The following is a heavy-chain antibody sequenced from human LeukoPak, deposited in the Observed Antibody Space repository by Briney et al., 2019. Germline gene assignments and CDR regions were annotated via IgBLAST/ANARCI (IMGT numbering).Heavy chain of an antibody. CDR1: GYTFTRYY. CDR2: INPSGGNA. CDR3: ARERDSSSSLGY. J-gene: IGHJ4*02. V-gene: IGHV1-46*01. Sequence: ASVKVSCKASGYTFTRYYMQWVRQAPGQGLEWMGIINPSGGNANYAQEFQGRVTLTRDTSTSTVYMELSSLRSEDTAIYYCARERDSSSSLGYWGQGTLVTVSS. D-gene: IGHD6-13*01.